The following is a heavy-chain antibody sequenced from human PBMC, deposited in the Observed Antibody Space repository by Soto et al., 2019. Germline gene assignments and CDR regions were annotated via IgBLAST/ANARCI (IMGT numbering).Heavy chain of an antibody. Sequence: ASVKVSCKASGYTFTSYGISWVRQAPGQGLEWMGWISAYNGNTNYAQKLQGRVTMSTDTSTSTAYMELRSLRSDDTAVYYCARDLDHSSGWSGHFDYWGQGTLVTVSS. CDR2: ISAYNGNT. V-gene: IGHV1-18*01. J-gene: IGHJ4*02. CDR1: GYTFTSYG. D-gene: IGHD6-19*01. CDR3: ARDLDHSSGWSGHFDY.